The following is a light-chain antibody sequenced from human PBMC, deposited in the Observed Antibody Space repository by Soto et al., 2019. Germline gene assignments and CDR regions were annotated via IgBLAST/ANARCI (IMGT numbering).Light chain of an antibody. J-gene: IGKJ3*01. V-gene: IGKV3-15*01. CDR1: ESVSSN. CDR3: QHYNDWPFT. CDR2: GAS. Sequence: EIVMTQSPATLSVSPGERATLSCRARESVSSNLAWYQQKPGQAPRLLIYGASTRATGIPARFSASGSGTDFTLTISSLQSEDFAVYYCQHYNDWPFTFGPGTTVDIK.